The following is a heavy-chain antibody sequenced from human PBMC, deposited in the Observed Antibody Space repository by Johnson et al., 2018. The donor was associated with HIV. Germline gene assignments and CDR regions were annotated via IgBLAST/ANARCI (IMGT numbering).Heavy chain of an antibody. J-gene: IGHJ3*02. D-gene: IGHD4-17*01. CDR3: ARPADYGDYSRDAFDI. CDR2: ISGSGGST. V-gene: IGHV3-23*04. Sequence: EVQLVESGGGLVQPGGSLRLSCAASGFTFSSYAMSWVRQAPGKGLEWVSAISGSGGSTYYADSVKGRFTISRDNSKNSLYLQMNSLRAEDTAVYYCARPADYGDYSRDAFDIWGQGTMVTDS. CDR1: GFTFSSYA.